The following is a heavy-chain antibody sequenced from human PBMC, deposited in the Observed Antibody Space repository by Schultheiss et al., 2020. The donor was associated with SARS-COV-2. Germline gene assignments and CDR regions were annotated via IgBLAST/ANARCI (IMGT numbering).Heavy chain of an antibody. J-gene: IGHJ4*02. CDR3: ARGLTMVRGVPFYYFDY. Sequence: SETLSLTCTVSGGSISSYYWSWIRQPPGKGLEWIGSIYYSGSTYYNPSLKSRVTISVDTSKNQFSLKLSSVTAADTAVYYCARGLTMVRGVPFYYFDYWGQGTLVTVSS. CDR1: GGSISSYY. V-gene: IGHV4-59*12. CDR2: IYYSGST. D-gene: IGHD3-10*01.